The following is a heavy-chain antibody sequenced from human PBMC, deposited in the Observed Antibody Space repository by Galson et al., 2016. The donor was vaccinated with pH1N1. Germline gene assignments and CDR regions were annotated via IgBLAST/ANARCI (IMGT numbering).Heavy chain of an antibody. Sequence: SVKVSCKASGGIFNSFGISWVRQAPGQGLEWMGGIVAVFGTTNYAQKFQGRVTITADKSSSTGYMEVNRLTSQDTAVYYCAGGYSYHNNDGFDLWGQGTMVTVSA. CDR1: GGIFNSFG. D-gene: IGHD5-18*01. CDR2: IVAVFGTT. J-gene: IGHJ3*01. V-gene: IGHV1-69*06. CDR3: AGGYSYHNNDGFDL.